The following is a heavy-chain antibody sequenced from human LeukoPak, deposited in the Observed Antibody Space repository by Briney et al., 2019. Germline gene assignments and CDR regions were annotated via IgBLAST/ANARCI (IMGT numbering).Heavy chain of an antibody. D-gene: IGHD6-13*01. CDR3: ARSIAAAGNFGDY. J-gene: IGHJ4*02. CDR2: INPNSGGT. V-gene: IGHV1-2*06. CDR1: GYTFTGYY. Sequence: ASVKVSCKASGYTFTGYYMHWVRQAPGQGLEWMGRINPNSGGTNYAQKFQGRATMTRDTSISTAYMELSRLRSDDTAVYYCARSIAAAGNFGDYWGQGTLVTVSS.